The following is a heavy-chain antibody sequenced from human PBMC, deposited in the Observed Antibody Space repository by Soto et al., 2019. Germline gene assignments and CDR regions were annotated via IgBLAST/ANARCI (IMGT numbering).Heavy chain of an antibody. CDR3: ARRNWGGFDY. CDR2: ISSSSNTI. CDR1: GFTFSSYT. D-gene: IGHD7-27*01. J-gene: IGHJ4*02. Sequence: EVQLVESGGGLVQPGGSLRLSCAASGFTFSSYTINWVRQAPGKGLEWVSYISSSSNTIYYADSVKGRFTISRDNAKNSLYLQMNSLRYEDTAVYYCARRNWGGFDYWGQGTLVTVSS. V-gene: IGHV3-48*02.